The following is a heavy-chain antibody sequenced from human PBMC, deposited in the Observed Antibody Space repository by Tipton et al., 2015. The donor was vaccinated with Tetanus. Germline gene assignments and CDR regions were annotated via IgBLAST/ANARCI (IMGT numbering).Heavy chain of an antibody. V-gene: IGHV3-73*01. J-gene: IGHJ4*02. CDR2: IRSKADSYAT. CDR3: ATGGHSYVGSHS. D-gene: IGHD5-18*01. CDR1: GFTFSGST. Sequence: SLRLSCAASGFTFSGSTMHWVRQGSGKGLEWVGRIRSKADSYATAYAAAVKSRFTISRDDSENTAYLQMTSLKTEDTAVYYCATGGHSYVGSHSWGQGTLVTVSS.